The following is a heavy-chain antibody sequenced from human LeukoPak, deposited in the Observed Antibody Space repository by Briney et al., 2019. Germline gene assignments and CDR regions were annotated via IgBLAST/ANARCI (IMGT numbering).Heavy chain of an antibody. CDR3: ARPRYYYGSRYFDY. CDR1: GGSFSGYY. D-gene: IGHD3-10*01. CDR2: INHSGST. V-gene: IGHV4-34*01. Sequence: PSETLSLTCAVYGGSFSGYYWSWICQPPGKGLEWIGEINHSGSTNYNPSLKSRVTISVDTSKNQFYLKLSSVTAADTAVYYCARPRYYYGSRYFDYWGQGTLVTVSS. J-gene: IGHJ4*02.